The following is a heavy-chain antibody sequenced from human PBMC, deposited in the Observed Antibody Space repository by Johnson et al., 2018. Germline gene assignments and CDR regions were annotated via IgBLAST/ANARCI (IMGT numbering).Heavy chain of an antibody. CDR3: AKPSADGRGRGLNSVAGDAFDI. CDR2: IWYDGSNK. D-gene: IGHD6-19*01. V-gene: IGHV3-33*06. Sequence: VQLVESGGGVVQPGRSLRLSCAASGFTFSSYVIHWVRQAPGKGLEWVALIWYDGSNKYYADSVKGRFTISRDNSKNTLHLRMNSLRAEDTAVYYCAKPSADGRGRGLNSVAGDAFDIWGQGTMVTVSS. CDR1: GFTFSSYV. J-gene: IGHJ3*02.